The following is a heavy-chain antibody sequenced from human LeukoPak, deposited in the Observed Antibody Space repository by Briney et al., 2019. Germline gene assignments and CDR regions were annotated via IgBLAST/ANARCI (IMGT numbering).Heavy chain of an antibody. CDR2: ISSNSNI. J-gene: IGHJ4*02. CDR1: GFTFSSYS. V-gene: IGHV3-21*01. Sequence: GGSLRLSCAASGFTFSSYSMNWVRQAPGRGLEWVSSISSNSNIYYADSVKGRFTISRDNAKNSLYLQMNSLRAEDTAVYYCAREESSSSGYYFDYWGQGALVTVSS. D-gene: IGHD6-6*01. CDR3: AREESSSSGYYFDY.